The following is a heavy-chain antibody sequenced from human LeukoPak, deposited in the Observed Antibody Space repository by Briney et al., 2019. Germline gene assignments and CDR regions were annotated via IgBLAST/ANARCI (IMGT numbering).Heavy chain of an antibody. V-gene: IGHV3-23*01. D-gene: IGHD2-15*01. CDR2: ISGSGGGT. Sequence: GGSLRLSCAASGFTFITYAMSWVRQAPGKGLECVSTISGSGGGTYYADSVKGRFTISRDNSKNTLYLQVNSLRAEDTAIYYCAKDKDSGRSGFDIWGQGTMVTVAS. CDR1: GFTFITYA. J-gene: IGHJ3*02. CDR3: AKDKDSGRSGFDI.